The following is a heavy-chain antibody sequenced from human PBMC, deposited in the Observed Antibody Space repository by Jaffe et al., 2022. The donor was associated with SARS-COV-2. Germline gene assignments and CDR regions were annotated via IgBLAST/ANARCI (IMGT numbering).Heavy chain of an antibody. CDR1: GFTFSSYG. CDR3: AREGPTTVTIFSGMADDAFDI. J-gene: IGHJ3*02. V-gene: IGHV3-33*01. D-gene: IGHD4-17*01. CDR2: IWYDGSNK. Sequence: QVQLVESGGGVVQPGRSLRLSCAASGFTFSSYGMHWVRQAPGKGLEWVAVIWYDGSNKYYADSVKGRFTISRDNSKNTLYLQMNSLRAEDTAVYYCAREGPTTVTIFSGMADDAFDIWGQGTMVTVSS.